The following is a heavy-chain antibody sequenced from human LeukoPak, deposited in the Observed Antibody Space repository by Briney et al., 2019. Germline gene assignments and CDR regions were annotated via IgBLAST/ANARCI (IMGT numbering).Heavy chain of an antibody. CDR3: ARLNFRGGEALHFDS. CDR2: IHSAGTT. J-gene: IGHJ4*02. V-gene: IGHV4-4*09. CDR1: GGFLTNYY. Sequence: SETLSLTCSVSGGFLTNYYWGWIRQPPGKGLEFIGYIHSAGTTNYDSSLQSRVAISLDTSKIQFSLRLYSVTAADTALYFCARLNFRGGEALHFDSWGQGTLVTVSS. D-gene: IGHD3-16*01.